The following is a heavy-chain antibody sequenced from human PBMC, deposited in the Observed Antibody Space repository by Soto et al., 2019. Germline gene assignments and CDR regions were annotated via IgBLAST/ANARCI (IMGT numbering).Heavy chain of an antibody. D-gene: IGHD3-10*01. CDR3: ASFGEFASPYYFDY. Sequence: PSETLSLTCTVSGGSISSGAYYWSWIRQPPGKGLEWIGYIYYSGSTYYNPSLKSRVTISVDTSKNQFSLKLSSVTAADTAVYYCASFGEFASPYYFDYWGQGTLVTVSS. CDR1: GGSISSGAYY. J-gene: IGHJ4*02. V-gene: IGHV4-30-4*01. CDR2: IYYSGST.